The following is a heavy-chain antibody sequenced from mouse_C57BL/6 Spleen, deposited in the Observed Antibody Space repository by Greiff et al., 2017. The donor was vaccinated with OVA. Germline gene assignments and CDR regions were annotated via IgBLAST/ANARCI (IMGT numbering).Heavy chain of an antibody. CDR1: GFTFSSYA. J-gene: IGHJ2*01. V-gene: IGHV5-4*01. CDR3: ARDKDRYSNYCAFDY. Sequence: EVKLVESGGGLVKPGGSLKLSCAASGFTFSSYAMSWVRQTPEKRLEWVATISDGGSYTYYPDNVKGRFTISRDNAKNNLYLQMSHLKSEDTAMYYCARDKDRYSNYCAFDYWGQGTTLTVSS. CDR2: ISDGGSYT. D-gene: IGHD2-5*01.